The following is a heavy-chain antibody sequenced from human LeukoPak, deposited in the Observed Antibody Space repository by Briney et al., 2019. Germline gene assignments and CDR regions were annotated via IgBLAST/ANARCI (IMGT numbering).Heavy chain of an antibody. D-gene: IGHD2-15*01. CDR3: ASGREYCSGGSCYSSDDAFDI. Sequence: ASVKVSCKASGYTFTGYYMHWVRQAPGQGLEWMGWINPNSGGTNYAQKFQGRVTMTRDTSISTAYMELSRLRSDDTAVYYCASGREYCSGGSCYSSDDAFDIWGQGTMVTVSS. J-gene: IGHJ3*02. V-gene: IGHV1-2*02. CDR1: GYTFTGYY. CDR2: INPNSGGT.